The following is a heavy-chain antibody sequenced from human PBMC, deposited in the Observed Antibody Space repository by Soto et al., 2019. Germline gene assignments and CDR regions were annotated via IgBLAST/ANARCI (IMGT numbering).Heavy chain of an antibody. CDR3: ALMVRGVIDWFDP. J-gene: IGHJ5*02. CDR1: GGSISSYY. CDR2: IYYSGST. Sequence: PSETLSLTCTVSGGSISSYYWSWIRQPTGKGLEWIGYIYYSGSTNYNPSLKSRVTISVDRSKNQFSLKLSSVTAADTAVYYCALMVRGVIDWFDPWGQGTLVTVSS. V-gene: IGHV4-59*12. D-gene: IGHD3-10*01.